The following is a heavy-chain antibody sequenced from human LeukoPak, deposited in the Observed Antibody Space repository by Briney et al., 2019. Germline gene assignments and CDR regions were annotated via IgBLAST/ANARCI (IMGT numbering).Heavy chain of an antibody. J-gene: IGHJ4*02. Sequence: GGSLRLSCAASGFTFGSYSMNWVRQAPGKRLEWVSSISSSSNYISYADSVKGRFTISRDNANNSLYLQMNSLRAEDTAVYYCARGTSYFDYWGQGTLVTVSS. CDR3: ARGTSYFDY. D-gene: IGHD1-1*01. V-gene: IGHV3-21*01. CDR2: ISSSSNYI. CDR1: GFTFGSYS.